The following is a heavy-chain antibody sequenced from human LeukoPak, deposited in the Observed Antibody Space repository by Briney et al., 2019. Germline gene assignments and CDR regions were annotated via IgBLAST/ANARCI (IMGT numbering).Heavy chain of an antibody. Sequence: GGSLRLSCAASGFTFSDYYMTWIRQAPGKGLEWLSYISGSGSYTNYADSVKGRFTTSRDNAKNPLYLQMNSLRAEDTAVYYCARDGRHYYDSSGYPFDYWGQGTLVTVSS. J-gene: IGHJ4*02. CDR1: GFTFSDYY. CDR2: ISGSGSYT. D-gene: IGHD3-22*01. CDR3: ARDGRHYYDSSGYPFDY. V-gene: IGHV3-11*06.